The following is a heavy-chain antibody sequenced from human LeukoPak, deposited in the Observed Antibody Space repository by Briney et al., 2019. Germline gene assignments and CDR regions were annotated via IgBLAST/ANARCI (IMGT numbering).Heavy chain of an antibody. V-gene: IGHV3-7*01. Sequence: PGGSLRLPCAASGFTFSSYWMRWVRQAPGKGLEGVANIKADGSEKYYVDSVKGRFTISRDNAKNSLYLQMNSLRAEDTAVYYCARASWDYGDYSYYYYKDVWGKGTTVTVSS. J-gene: IGHJ6*03. CDR1: GFTFSSYW. CDR3: ARASWDYGDYSYYYYKDV. D-gene: IGHD4-17*01. CDR2: IKADGSEK.